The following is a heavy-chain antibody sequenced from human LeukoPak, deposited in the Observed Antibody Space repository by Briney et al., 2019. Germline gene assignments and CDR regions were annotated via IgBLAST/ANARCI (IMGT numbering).Heavy chain of an antibody. CDR1: GFTFSSYG. Sequence: QPGGSLRLSCAASGFTFSSYGMHWVRQAPGKGLEWVSAISGSGGSTYYADSVKGRFTISRDNSKNTLYLQMNSLRAEDTAVYYCAKDLRVWDIVVVPAASEVDYWGQGTLVTVSS. CDR2: ISGSGGST. D-gene: IGHD2-2*01. CDR3: AKDLRVWDIVVVPAASEVDY. V-gene: IGHV3-23*01. J-gene: IGHJ4*02.